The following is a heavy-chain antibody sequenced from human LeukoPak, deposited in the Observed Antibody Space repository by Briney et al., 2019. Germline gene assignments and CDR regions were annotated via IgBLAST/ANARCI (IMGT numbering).Heavy chain of an antibody. Sequence: GESLKISCKGSGYSFTSYWIGWVRQMPGKGLEWMGIIYPGDSDTRYSPSFQGQVTISADKSISTAYLQWSSLKASDTAMYYCARPTLRSSSSDDAFDIWGQGTMVTVSS. CDR1: GYSFTSYW. CDR2: IYPGDSDT. J-gene: IGHJ3*02. D-gene: IGHD6-13*01. CDR3: ARPTLRSSSSDDAFDI. V-gene: IGHV5-51*01.